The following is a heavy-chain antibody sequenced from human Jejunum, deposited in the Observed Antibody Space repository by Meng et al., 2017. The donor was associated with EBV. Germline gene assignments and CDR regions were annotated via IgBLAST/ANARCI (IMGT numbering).Heavy chain of an antibody. Sequence: QLQLRWSGPGMVKPSRTLSLTCAVSGGSISTDNWWSWVRQPPGKGMEYIGEIHHSGSTKYNPSLKSRVTISVDKSNNHFSLKLSSVTAADTAVYYCARDRGVEDYWGQGTLVTVSS. V-gene: IGHV4-4*02. J-gene: IGHJ4*02. CDR2: IHHSGST. CDR3: ARDRGVEDY. CDR1: GGSISTDNW. D-gene: IGHD5-24*01.